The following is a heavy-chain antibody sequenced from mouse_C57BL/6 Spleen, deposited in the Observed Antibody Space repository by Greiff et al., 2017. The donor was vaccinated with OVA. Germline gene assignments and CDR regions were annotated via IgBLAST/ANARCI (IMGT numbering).Heavy chain of an antibody. J-gene: IGHJ2*01. CDR2: IWWDDAK. Sequence: QVTLKECGPGILQPSQTLSLTCSFSGFSLRTFGMGVGWIRQPSGKGLEWLAHIWWDDAKYYNPALKSRLTISKDTSKTQVFLKIANVDTADTATYYCARSPRYYFDYWGQGTTLTVSS. V-gene: IGHV8-8*01. CDR3: ARSPRYYFDY. CDR1: GFSLRTFGMG.